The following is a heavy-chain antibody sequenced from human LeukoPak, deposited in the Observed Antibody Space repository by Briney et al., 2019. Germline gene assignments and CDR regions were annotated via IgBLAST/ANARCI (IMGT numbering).Heavy chain of an antibody. CDR3: ARAGVVAYRLDYCHMGV. CDR1: GGSFSGYY. D-gene: IGHD3-3*01. Sequence: PSETLSLTCAVSGGSFSGYYWSWIRQAPGKGLEWIGEINHSGSTNYNPSLKSRVTISTDTSKTQFSLKLTSVTAADTAMYYCARAGVVAYRLDYCHMGVWGNGTTVTVSS. J-gene: IGHJ6*03. V-gene: IGHV4-34*01. CDR2: INHSGST.